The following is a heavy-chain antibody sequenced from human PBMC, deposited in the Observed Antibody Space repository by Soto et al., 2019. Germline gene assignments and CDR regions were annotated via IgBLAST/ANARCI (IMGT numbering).Heavy chain of an antibody. V-gene: IGHV4-4*07. Sequence: PSETLSLTCTVSGASISGFYWSWIRKSAGKGLEWIGRIYATGTTDYNPSLKSRVMMSVDTSKKQFSLKLRSVTAADTAVYYCVRDGTKTLRDWFDPWGQGISVTISS. D-gene: IGHD1-1*01. J-gene: IGHJ5*02. CDR3: VRDGTKTLRDWFDP. CDR2: IYATGTT. CDR1: GASISGFY.